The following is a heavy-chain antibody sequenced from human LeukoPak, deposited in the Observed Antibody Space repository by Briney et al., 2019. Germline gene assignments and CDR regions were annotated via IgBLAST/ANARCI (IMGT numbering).Heavy chain of an antibody. Sequence: SVKVSCKASGYTFTSYDINWVRQATGQGLELMGWMNPNSGNTGYAQKFQGRVTMTRNTSISTAYMELSSLRSEDTAVYYCAGGSGSYYPVGFDPWGQGTLVTVSS. D-gene: IGHD3-10*01. V-gene: IGHV1-8*01. J-gene: IGHJ5*02. CDR3: AGGSGSYYPVGFDP. CDR1: GYTFTSYD. CDR2: MNPNSGNT.